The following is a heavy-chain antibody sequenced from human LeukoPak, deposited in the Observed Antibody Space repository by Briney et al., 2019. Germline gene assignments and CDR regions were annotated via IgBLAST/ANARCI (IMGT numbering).Heavy chain of an antibody. Sequence: ASVKVSCKASGYTFTGYYMHWVRQAPGQGLEWMGWINPNSGGTNYAQKFQGRVTMTRDTSISTAYMELSRLRSEDTAVYYCARDSNSSGWFLYYAMDVWGQGTTVTVSS. CDR1: GYTFTGYY. D-gene: IGHD6-19*01. J-gene: IGHJ6*02. CDR3: ARDSNSSGWFLYYAMDV. CDR2: INPNSGGT. V-gene: IGHV1-2*02.